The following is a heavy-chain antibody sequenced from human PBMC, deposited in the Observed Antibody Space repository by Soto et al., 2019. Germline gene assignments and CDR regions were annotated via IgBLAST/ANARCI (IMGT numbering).Heavy chain of an antibody. D-gene: IGHD3-9*01. V-gene: IGHV4-34*01. CDR3: ARSPNFDYDFLTG. CDR1: GGSFSGYY. CDR2: INHSGST. Sequence: QVQLQQWGAGLLKPSETLSLTCAVYGGSFSGYYWSWLRQPPGKRLEWIGEINHSGSTNYNPSLKSRVIISVDTSKNQFSLELSSVTAADTAVYYCARSPNFDYDFLTGWGQGTLVTVSS. J-gene: IGHJ4*02.